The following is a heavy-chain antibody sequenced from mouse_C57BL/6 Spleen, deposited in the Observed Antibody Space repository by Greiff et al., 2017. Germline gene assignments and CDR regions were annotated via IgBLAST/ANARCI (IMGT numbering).Heavy chain of an antibody. CDR2: ISSGGDYI. D-gene: IGHD1-1*01. CDR3: TRGYYYGSSYDWYFDV. V-gene: IGHV5-9-1*02. Sequence: EVKLMESGEGLVKPGGSLKLSCAASGFTFSSYAMSWVRQTPEKRLAWVAYISSGGDYIYYADTVKGRFTIARDNARNTLYLQMSSLKSEDTAMYYCTRGYYYGSSYDWYFDVWGTGTTVTVSS. CDR1: GFTFSSYA. J-gene: IGHJ1*03.